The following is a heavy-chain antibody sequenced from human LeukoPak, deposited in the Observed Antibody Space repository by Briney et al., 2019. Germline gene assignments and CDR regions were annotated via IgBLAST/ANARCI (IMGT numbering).Heavy chain of an antibody. CDR1: GGSISSYY. V-gene: IGHV4-59*01. CDR3: ARASYSSSWFDP. J-gene: IGHJ5*02. Sequence: PSETLSLTCTVSGGSISSYYWSWIRQPPGKGLEWIGYIYYSGGTKYNPSLLSRVAISVDTTKNQSSLKLSSVTAAGTAVYYCARASYSSSWFDPCGQGTLVTVSS. CDR2: IYYSGGT. D-gene: IGHD6-13*01.